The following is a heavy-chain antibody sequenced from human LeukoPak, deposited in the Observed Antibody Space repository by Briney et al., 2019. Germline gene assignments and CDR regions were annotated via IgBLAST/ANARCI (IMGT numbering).Heavy chain of an antibody. Sequence: KPGGSLRLSRAASGFIFSSYTMNWVRQAPGKGLQWVSSITSGSTIYYADSVKGRFTISRDNAKTSLYLQMNSLRAEDTAVYYCAALERVDYWGQGTLVTVSS. J-gene: IGHJ4*02. CDR2: ITSGSTI. V-gene: IGHV3-21*01. D-gene: IGHD1-1*01. CDR1: GFIFSSYT. CDR3: AALERVDY.